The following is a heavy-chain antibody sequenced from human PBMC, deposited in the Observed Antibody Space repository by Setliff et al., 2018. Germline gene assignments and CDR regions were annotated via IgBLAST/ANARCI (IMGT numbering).Heavy chain of an antibody. CDR2: INQDGSAQ. D-gene: IGHD1-1*01. CDR3: ARQTGLGGHNLKDDTFYGVDV. CDR1: GFTFSSLW. Sequence: PGESLKISCAASGFTFSSLWMSWVRQAPGRGLEWVANINQDGSAQYYVDSVRGRFTISRDNAKNSLYLQMNSLRAEDTAVYYCARQTGLGGHNLKDDTFYGVDVWGQGIMVTVSS. V-gene: IGHV3-7*01. J-gene: IGHJ6*02.